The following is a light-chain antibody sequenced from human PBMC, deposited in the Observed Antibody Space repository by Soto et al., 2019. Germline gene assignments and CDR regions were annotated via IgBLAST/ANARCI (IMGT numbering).Light chain of an antibody. CDR1: QSVSSSY. Sequence: EIVLTQSPGTLSLSPGERATVCCRASQSVSSSYLAWYQQKPGQAPRLLIYGASSRATGTPDRFSGSGSGTDFTLTISSLEREDFAVYYRQQCSNWITFGQGTRLEIK. CDR2: GAS. CDR3: QQCSNWIT. V-gene: IGKV3D-20*02. J-gene: IGKJ5*01.